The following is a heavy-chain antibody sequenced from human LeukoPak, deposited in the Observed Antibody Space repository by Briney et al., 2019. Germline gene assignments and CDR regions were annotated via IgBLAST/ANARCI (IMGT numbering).Heavy chain of an antibody. Sequence: PGGSXRLSCAASGFTFSSYAMSWVRQAPGKGLEGGSAISGSGGSTYYADSVKGRFTISRDNSKNTLYLQMNSLRAEDTAVYYCAKDGSYYGSGSYYLIWGQGTMVTVSS. V-gene: IGHV3-23*01. D-gene: IGHD3-10*01. J-gene: IGHJ3*02. CDR2: ISGSGGST. CDR1: GFTFSSYA. CDR3: AKDGSYYGSGSYYLI.